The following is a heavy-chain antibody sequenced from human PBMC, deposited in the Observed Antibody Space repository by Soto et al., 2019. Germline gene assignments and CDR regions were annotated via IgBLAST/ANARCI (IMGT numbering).Heavy chain of an antibody. D-gene: IGHD1-26*01. CDR1: GFSLSTNGVG. V-gene: IGHV2-5*02. J-gene: IGHJ4*02. CDR2: IYWDDDK. CDR3: ARHYSGSYFSY. Sequence: QITLKESGPTLVKPTQTLTLTCIFSGFSLSTNGVGVGWIRQPPGKALEWLALIYWDDDKRYSPSLNSRLAITKDTSKNQVVLTMTTMDPVDTATYYCARHYSGSYFSYWGQGTLVTVSS.